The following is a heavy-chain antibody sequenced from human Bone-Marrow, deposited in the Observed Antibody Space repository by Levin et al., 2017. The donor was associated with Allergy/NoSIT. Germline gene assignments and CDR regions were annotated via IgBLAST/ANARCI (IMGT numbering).Heavy chain of an antibody. D-gene: IGHD3-10*01. J-gene: IGHJ6*03. V-gene: IGHV4-4*02. Sequence: GSLRLSCAVSGGSISSSNWWSWVRQPPGKGLEWIGEIYHSGSTNYNPSLKSRVTISVDKSKNQFSLKLSSVTAADTAVYYCARLSLYGSGSYYNEYYYYMDVWGKGTTVTVSS. CDR2: IYHSGST. CDR1: GGSISSSNW. CDR3: ARLSLYGSGSYYNEYYYYMDV.